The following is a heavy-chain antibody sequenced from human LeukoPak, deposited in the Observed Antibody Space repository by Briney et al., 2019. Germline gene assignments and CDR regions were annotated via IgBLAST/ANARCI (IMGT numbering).Heavy chain of an antibody. D-gene: IGHD1-1*01. CDR1: GFTFSNYW. V-gene: IGHV3-7*01. J-gene: IGHJ3*01. CDR2: IDEDGSET. Sequence: GGSLRLSCEVSGFTFSNYWMMWVRQAPGKGLEWVASIDEDGSETNYVGSVTGRFTVSRDHAKNSLFLQMNSLRAEDTAVYYCVRYGRRANDQPFDVWGQGTMVTVSS. CDR3: VRYGRRANDQPFDV.